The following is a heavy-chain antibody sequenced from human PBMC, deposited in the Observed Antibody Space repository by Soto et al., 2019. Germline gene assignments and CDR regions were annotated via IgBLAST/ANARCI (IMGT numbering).Heavy chain of an antibody. Sequence: ASVKVSCKASGYTFTSYGISWVRQAPGQGLEWMGWISAYNGNTNYAQKLQGRVTMTTDTSTSTAYMELRSLRSDDTAVYYCARDSRAKYGEYVPDYWGQGTLVTVSS. D-gene: IGHD4-17*01. J-gene: IGHJ4*02. CDR2: ISAYNGNT. CDR3: ARDSRAKYGEYVPDY. CDR1: GYTFTSYG. V-gene: IGHV1-18*01.